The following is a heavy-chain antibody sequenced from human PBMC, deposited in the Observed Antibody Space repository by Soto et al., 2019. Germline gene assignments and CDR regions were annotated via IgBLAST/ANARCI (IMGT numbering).Heavy chain of an antibody. CDR1: GYTFTSYA. J-gene: IGHJ4*02. D-gene: IGHD6-19*01. CDR2: INAGNGNT. V-gene: IGHV1-3*01. CDR3: AGALPGIAVADFDY. Sequence: ASVKVSCKASGYTFTSYAMHWVRQAPGQRLEWMGWINAGNGNTKYSQKFQGRVTITRDTSASTAYMELSSLRSEDTAVYYCAGALPGIAVADFDYWGQGTLVTVSS.